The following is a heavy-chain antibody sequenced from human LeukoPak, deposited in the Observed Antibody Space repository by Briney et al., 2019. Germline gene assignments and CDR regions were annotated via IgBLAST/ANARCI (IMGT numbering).Heavy chain of an antibody. CDR1: GGSISSSSYY. CDR3: ARGQKKGGWLQSPISTYYFDY. J-gene: IGHJ4*02. V-gene: IGHV4-39*07. D-gene: IGHD5-24*01. CDR2: IYYSGST. Sequence: SETLSLTCTVSGGSISSSSYYWGWIRQPPRKGLEWIGSIYYSGSTNYNPSLKSRVTISVDTSKNQFSLKLSSVTAADTAVYYCARGQKKGGWLQSPISTYYFDYWGQGTLVTVSS.